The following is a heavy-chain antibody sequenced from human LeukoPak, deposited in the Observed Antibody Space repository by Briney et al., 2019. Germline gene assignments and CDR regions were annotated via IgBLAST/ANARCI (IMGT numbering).Heavy chain of an antibody. CDR2: IYYSGST. D-gene: IGHD6-19*01. CDR1: GGSISSYY. V-gene: IGHV4-59*01. CDR3: ARVGSSGCYFGGFEY. J-gene: IGHJ4*02. Sequence: SETLSLTCTVSGGSISSYYWSWIRQPPGKGLEWIGYIYYSGSTNYNPSLKSRVTISVDASKNQCSLKLSSVTAAYTAVYYCARVGSSGCYFGGFEYWGQGTLVTVSS.